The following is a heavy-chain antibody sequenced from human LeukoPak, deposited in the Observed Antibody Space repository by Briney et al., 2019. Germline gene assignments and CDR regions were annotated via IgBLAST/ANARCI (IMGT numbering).Heavy chain of an antibody. Sequence: SETLSLTCIVSGGSISSSSYYWGWLGPPPGKGLVGVGSIYYSGSTYDNPSLKSRVTISVDTSTNQFSLKLSSVTAADTAVYYSARLIEKTVAGISWGQGTLVSVSS. CDR3: ARLIEKTVAGIS. CDR1: GGSISSSSYY. J-gene: IGHJ5*02. D-gene: IGHD6-19*01. CDR2: IYYSGST. V-gene: IGHV4-39*01.